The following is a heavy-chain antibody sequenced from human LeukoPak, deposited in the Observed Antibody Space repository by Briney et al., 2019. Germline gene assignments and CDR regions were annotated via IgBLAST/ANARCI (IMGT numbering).Heavy chain of an antibody. J-gene: IGHJ6*03. CDR1: GGSISSGGYS. CDR2: IYRSGNA. V-gene: IGHV4-30-2*01. CDR3: ARVDRDDFYMDV. Sequence: SETLSLTCAVSGGSISSGGYSWSWIRQPPGKGLEWIGYIYRSGNAYYNPSLKSRVTISLERSKNQFSLNLKSVTAADTAVYYCARVDRDDFYMDVWGKGTTVTVSS.